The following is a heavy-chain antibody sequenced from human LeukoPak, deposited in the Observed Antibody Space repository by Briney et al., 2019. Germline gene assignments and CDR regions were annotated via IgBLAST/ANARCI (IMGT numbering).Heavy chain of an antibody. J-gene: IGHJ6*02. CDR3: ARESGTPMWFGELFSHYYYGMDV. D-gene: IGHD3-10*01. Sequence: SETLSLSCSVSGGSISTYYWSWIRQPAGKGLEWIGRIYTTGGTNYNPSLKSRVTMSVDTSKNQFSLKLTSVTAADTAVYYCARESGTPMWFGELFSHYYYGMDVWGQGTTVTVSS. V-gene: IGHV4-4*07. CDR1: GGSISTYY. CDR2: IYTTGGT.